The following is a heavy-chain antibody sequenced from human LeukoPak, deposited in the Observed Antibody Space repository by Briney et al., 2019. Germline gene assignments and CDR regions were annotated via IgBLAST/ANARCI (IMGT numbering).Heavy chain of an antibody. J-gene: IGHJ4*02. CDR2: ISYDDSQK. V-gene: IGHV3-30*18. CDR3: AKGIFIAAADY. Sequence: GGSLRLSCAVSGFPLSSYGMHWVRQARGKGLEWVAVISYDDSQKYYAPAESDQFNISSDNYKNPLYLQMNSLRAEDRAVYCCAKGIFIAAADYWGQGTLVTVSS. CDR1: GFPLSSYG. D-gene: IGHD6-13*01.